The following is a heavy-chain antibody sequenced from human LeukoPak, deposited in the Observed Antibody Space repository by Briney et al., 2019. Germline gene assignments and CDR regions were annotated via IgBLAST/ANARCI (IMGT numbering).Heavy chain of an antibody. J-gene: IGHJ4*02. V-gene: IGHV3-7*01. D-gene: IGHD5-24*01. CDR2: IKQDGSEK. Sequence: GGSLRLSCAASGFTFSSYWMSWVRQAPGKGLKWVANIKQDGSEKYYVDSVKGRFTISRDNAKNSLYLQMNSLRAEDTAVYYCARDKSRDGYMYYFDYWGQGTLVTVSS. CDR1: GFTFSSYW. CDR3: ARDKSRDGYMYYFDY.